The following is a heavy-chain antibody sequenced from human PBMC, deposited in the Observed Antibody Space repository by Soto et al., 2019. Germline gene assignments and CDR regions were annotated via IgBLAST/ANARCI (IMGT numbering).Heavy chain of an antibody. J-gene: IGHJ4*02. CDR1: GFTFSDFG. Sequence: QSGGSLRLSCEASGFTFSDFGMSWVRQAPGKGLEWVSGLTGNGGTTYYADSVKGRFTISRDNSKNTLYLQMNSLRAEDTAVYYCARNGYDSAGHFDYWGQGTLVTVSS. D-gene: IGHD5-12*01. V-gene: IGHV3-23*01. CDR3: ARNGYDSAGHFDY. CDR2: LTGNGGTT.